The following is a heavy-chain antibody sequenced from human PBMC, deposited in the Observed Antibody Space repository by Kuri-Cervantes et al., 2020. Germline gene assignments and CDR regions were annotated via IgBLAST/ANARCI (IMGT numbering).Heavy chain of an antibody. CDR2: ISAYNGNT. CDR3: ARGLVGAALQHPYYYYGMDV. CDR1: GYTFTSYG. V-gene: IGHV1-18*01. J-gene: IGHJ6*02. Sequence: ASVKVSCKASGYTFTSYGISWVRQAPGQGLEWMGWISAYNGNTNYAQKLQGRVTMTTDTSTSTAYMELRSLRSDGTAVYYCARGLVGAALQHPYYYYGMDVWGQGTTVTVS. D-gene: IGHD1-26*01.